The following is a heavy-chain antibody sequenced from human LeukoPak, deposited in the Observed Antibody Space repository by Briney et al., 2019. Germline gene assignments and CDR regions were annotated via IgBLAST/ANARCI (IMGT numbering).Heavy chain of an antibody. V-gene: IGHV4-30-2*01. D-gene: IGHD3-10*01. CDR2: IYHSGST. J-gene: IGHJ5*02. CDR1: GGSISSGGYS. Sequence: SQTLSLTCAVSGGSISSGGYSWSWIRQPPGKGLEWIGYIYHSGSTYYNPSLKSRVTISVDRSKNQFSLKLSSVTAADTAVYYCARGVRGVSPFDPWGQGTLVTVSS. CDR3: ARGVRGVSPFDP.